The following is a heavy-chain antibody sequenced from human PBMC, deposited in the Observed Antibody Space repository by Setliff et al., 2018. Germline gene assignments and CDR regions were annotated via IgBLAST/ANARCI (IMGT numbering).Heavy chain of an antibody. CDR3: ARDSSGWSGFSRLVGVYYYYMDV. V-gene: IGHV7-4-1*02. D-gene: IGHD6-19*01. Sequence: ASVKVSCKASGYAFTRYAMNWVRQAPGQGLEWMGWINTNTGNPTYAQGFTGRFVFSLDTSVSTAYLQISSLKAEDTAVYYCARDSSGWSGFSRLVGVYYYYMDVWGKGTTVTVS. CDR1: GYAFTRYA. CDR2: INTNTGNP. J-gene: IGHJ6*03.